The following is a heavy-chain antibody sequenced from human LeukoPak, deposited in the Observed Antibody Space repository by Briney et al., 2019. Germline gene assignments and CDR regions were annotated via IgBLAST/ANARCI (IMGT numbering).Heavy chain of an antibody. J-gene: IGHJ4*01. V-gene: IGHV3-21*01. CDR2: ISSSSSYI. D-gene: IGHD2-8*01. CDR1: GFTFSSYS. CDR3: ARDNNADY. Sequence: GGSLRLSCAASGFTFSSYSMNWVRQAPGKGLEWVSSISSSSSYIYYADSVKGRFTISRDNAENSLFLQMNSLRADGAAVYYCARDNNADYWGQGTLVTVSS.